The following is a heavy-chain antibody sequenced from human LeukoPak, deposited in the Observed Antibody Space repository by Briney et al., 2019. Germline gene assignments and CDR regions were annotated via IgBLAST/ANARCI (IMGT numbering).Heavy chain of an antibody. J-gene: IGHJ4*02. CDR1: GFTFSNYE. Sequence: GGSLRLSCAASGFTFSNYEMNWVRQAPGKGLEWISYISSTAGTIYYADSVKGRFTTSRDNAKSSLYLQMNSLRAEDTAVYYCTRSLLVIGYWGQGTLVTVSS. D-gene: IGHD6-13*01. CDR3: TRSLLVIGY. CDR2: ISSTAGTI. V-gene: IGHV3-48*03.